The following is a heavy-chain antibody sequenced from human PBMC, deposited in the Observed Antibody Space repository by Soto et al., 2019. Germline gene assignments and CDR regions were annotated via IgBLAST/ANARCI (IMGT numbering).Heavy chain of an antibody. V-gene: IGHV3-30-3*01. Sequence: QVQLVESGGGVVQPGRSLRLSCAASGFTFSSYAMHWVRQAPGKGLEWVAVISYDGSNKYYADSVKGRFTISRDNSKNTRYLQMNSLRAEDTAVYYCARAPGGVVYYYGMDVWGQGTTVTVPS. CDR1: GFTFSSYA. D-gene: IGHD3-16*01. CDR3: ARAPGGVVYYYGMDV. CDR2: ISYDGSNK. J-gene: IGHJ6*02.